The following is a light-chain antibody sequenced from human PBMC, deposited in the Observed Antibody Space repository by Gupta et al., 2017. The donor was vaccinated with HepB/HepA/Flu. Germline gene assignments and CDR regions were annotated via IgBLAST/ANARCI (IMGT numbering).Light chain of an antibody. CDR1: QSISSW. V-gene: IGKV1-5*03. CDR3: QQENSYPWT. J-gene: IGKJ1*01. CDR2: KAS. Sequence: IQMTQSPSTLSASVGDRFTITCRASQSISSWLAWYQQKPGKAPKLLIYKASSLESGVPSRFSGSGSGTEFTLTSSSLQPDDFATYYCQQENSYPWTFGQGTKVEIK.